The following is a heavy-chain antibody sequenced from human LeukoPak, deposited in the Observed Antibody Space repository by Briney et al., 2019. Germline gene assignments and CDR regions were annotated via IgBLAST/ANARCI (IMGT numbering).Heavy chain of an antibody. D-gene: IGHD3-9*01. CDR2: INPSGGST. CDR3: ARVRPHHYDILTGYLDY. V-gene: IGHV1-46*03. CDR1: GYTFTSYY. J-gene: IGHJ4*02. Sequence: ASVKVSCKASGYTFTSYYMHWVRQAPGQGLEWMGIINPSGGSTSYAQKFQGRVTMTRDASTGTVYMELSSLRSEDTAVYYCARVRPHHYDILTGYLDYWGQGTLVTVSS.